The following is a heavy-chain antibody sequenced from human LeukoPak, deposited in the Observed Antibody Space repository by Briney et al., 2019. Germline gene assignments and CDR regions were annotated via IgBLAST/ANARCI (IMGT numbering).Heavy chain of an antibody. Sequence: ASVKVSCKASGYTFTSYAMHWVRQAPGHRLEWMGWINAGNGNTKYSQKFQGRVTITRDTSASTAYMELGSLRSEDTAVYYCASPLMIAAAGIYYFDYWGQGTLVTVSS. J-gene: IGHJ4*02. CDR1: GYTFTSYA. CDR3: ASPLMIAAAGIYYFDY. D-gene: IGHD6-13*01. CDR2: INAGNGNT. V-gene: IGHV1-3*01.